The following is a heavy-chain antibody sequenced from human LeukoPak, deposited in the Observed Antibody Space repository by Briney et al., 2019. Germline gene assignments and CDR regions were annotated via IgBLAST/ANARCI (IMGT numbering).Heavy chain of an antibody. CDR1: GGSISSSSYY. CDR3: ARGHYDFWSGYNIDAFDI. D-gene: IGHD3-3*01. J-gene: IGHJ3*02. CDR2: ICYSGST. Sequence: PSETLSLTCTVSGGSISSSSYYWGWIRQPPGKGLEWIGSICYSGSTYYNPSLKSRVTISVDTSKNQFSLKLSSVTAADTAVYYCARGHYDFWSGYNIDAFDIWGQGTMVTVSS. V-gene: IGHV4-39*01.